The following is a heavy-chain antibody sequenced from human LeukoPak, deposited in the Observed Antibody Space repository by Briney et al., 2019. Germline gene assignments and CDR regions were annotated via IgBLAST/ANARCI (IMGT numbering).Heavy chain of an antibody. V-gene: IGHV4-39*01. J-gene: IGHJ5*02. CDR3: ARQRFSWFDP. CDR2: IYYSGSA. Sequence: SETLSITCTVSGGSITSSSYYWGWIRPPPGKGLEWIGSIYYSGSAHYNPSLKSRVTISVDTSKNQFSLKLSSVTAADTAVYYCARQRFSWFDPWGQGTLVTVSS. CDR1: GGSITSSSYY.